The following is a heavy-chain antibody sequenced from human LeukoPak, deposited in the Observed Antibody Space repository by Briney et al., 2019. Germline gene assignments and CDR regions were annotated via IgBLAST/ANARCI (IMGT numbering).Heavy chain of an antibody. V-gene: IGHV1-8*03. D-gene: IGHD6-6*01. J-gene: IGHJ6*03. Sequence: ASVKVSCKASGYTFTSYDINWVRQAPGQGLEWMGWMNPNSGNTGYAQKFQGRVTITRNTSISTAYMELSSLRSEDTAVYYCARMPARKRGGYYYYMDVWGKGTTVTVSS. CDR1: GYTFTSYD. CDR3: ARMPARKRGGYYYYMDV. CDR2: MNPNSGNT.